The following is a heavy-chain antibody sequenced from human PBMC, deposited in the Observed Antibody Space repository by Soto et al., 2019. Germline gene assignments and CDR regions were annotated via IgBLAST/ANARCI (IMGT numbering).Heavy chain of an antibody. Sequence: EVQLVESGGGLVQPGGSLRLSCAASGFTFSLYWMHWVRQVPGKGLVWVSRINTDGSSTNYADSVKGRFTISRDNAKNTVYVQIKSLRAENTAVYYCVRSGVVVTDYGGQGTLVTASS. J-gene: IGHJ4*02. CDR3: VRSGVVVTDY. V-gene: IGHV3-74*01. CDR1: GFTFSLYW. D-gene: IGHD2-15*01. CDR2: INTDGSST.